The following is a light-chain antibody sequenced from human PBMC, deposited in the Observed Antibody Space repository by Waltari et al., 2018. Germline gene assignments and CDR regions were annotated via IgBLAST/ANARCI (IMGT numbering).Light chain of an antibody. CDR1: QGIGSY. CDR2: YSN. V-gene: IGKV1-9*01. CDR3: QQGDTYPWT. Sequence: DIQMSQSPSSLSASVGDRVSITCRASQGIGSYLSWFQQRPGKAPKLLIFYSNTLASGVPSRFSGSGSGTEFTLTITSLQPEDFATYYCQQGDTYPWTFGQGTKVEIK. J-gene: IGKJ1*01.